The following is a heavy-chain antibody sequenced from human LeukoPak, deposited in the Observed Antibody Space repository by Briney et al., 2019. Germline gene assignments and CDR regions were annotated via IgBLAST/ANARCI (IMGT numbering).Heavy chain of an antibody. D-gene: IGHD2-8*01. J-gene: IGHJ4*02. V-gene: IGHV3-30*02. CDR2: IRPDGSNE. Sequence: PGGSLRLSCAASGFTFSSYGMHWVRQAPGKGLEWVAYIRPDGSNEYYAASVRGRFAISRDNSQNTLHLQMNSLRAEDTAVYYCARDLDIVLRVYGGGFDYWGQGTLVTVSS. CDR1: GFTFSSYG. CDR3: ARDLDIVLRVYGGGFDY.